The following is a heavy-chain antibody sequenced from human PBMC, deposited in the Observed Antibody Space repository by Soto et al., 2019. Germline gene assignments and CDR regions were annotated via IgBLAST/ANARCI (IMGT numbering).Heavy chain of an antibody. V-gene: IGHV1-69*02. CDR1: GGTFSTYT. Sequence: QVQLVQYGAEVKKPGSSVKVSCKPSGGTFSTYTITLVRQAPAQGLEWMGRIIPIIGIINYAQKFQRRVTMSADKFTGTAYMELTGQSSDDTAVYYGAGVHVSHYNDSHASAYPWGQGTLFTGCS. CDR3: AGVHVSHYNDSHASAYP. CDR2: IIPIIGII. D-gene: IGHD3-16*01. J-gene: IGHJ5*02.